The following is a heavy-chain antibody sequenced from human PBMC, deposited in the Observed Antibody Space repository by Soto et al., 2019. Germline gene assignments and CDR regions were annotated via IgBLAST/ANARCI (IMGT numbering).Heavy chain of an antibody. CDR1: GGTFSSYA. V-gene: IGHV1-69*01. CDR2: IISMFGAA. J-gene: IGHJ6*02. Sequence: QVQLVQSGAEVRKPGSSVKVSCKASGGTFSSYAISWVRQVPGQGLEWMGEIISMFGAAMYAQNIQGRVTITAEETATTAYMELSSLRYEDTATYYCAGGGKYRFGGSGMDVWGPGTPVTVS. CDR3: AGGGKYRFGGSGMDV. D-gene: IGHD3-10*01.